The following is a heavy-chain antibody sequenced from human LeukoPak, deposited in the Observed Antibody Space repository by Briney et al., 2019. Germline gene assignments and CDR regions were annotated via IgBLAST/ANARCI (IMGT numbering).Heavy chain of an antibody. CDR1: GFTFSSYA. Sequence: PGGSLRLSCAASGFTFSSYAMHWVRQAPGKGLEWVAVISYDGSNKYYADSVKGRFTISRDNSKNTLYLQMNSLRAEDTVVYYCASSGLLLYNWFDPWGQGTLVTVSS. V-gene: IGHV3-30*04. CDR2: ISYDGSNK. CDR3: ASSGLLLYNWFDP. J-gene: IGHJ5*02. D-gene: IGHD3-22*01.